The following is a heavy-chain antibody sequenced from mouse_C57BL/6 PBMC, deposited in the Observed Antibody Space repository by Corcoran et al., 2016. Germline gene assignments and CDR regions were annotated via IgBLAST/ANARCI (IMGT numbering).Heavy chain of an antibody. V-gene: IGHV1-76*01. J-gene: IGHJ2*01. CDR3: ARWGGHYFDY. Sequence: QVQLKQSGAELVRPGASVKLSCKASGYTFTDYYINWVQQRPGQGLEWIARIYPGSGNTYYNEKFKGKATLTAEKSSSTAYMQLSSLTSEDSAVYFCARWGGHYFDYWGQGTTLTVSS. D-gene: IGHD1-1*02. CDR2: IYPGSGNT. CDR1: GYTFTDYY.